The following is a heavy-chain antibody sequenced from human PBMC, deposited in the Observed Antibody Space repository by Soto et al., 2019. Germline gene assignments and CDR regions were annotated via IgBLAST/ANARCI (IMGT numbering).Heavy chain of an antibody. Sequence: EVQLVESGGGLVQPGGSLRLSCAASGFTVSNNCMSWVRQAPGKGLEWVSVIYSGGNADYADSVKGRFTISRDNSKNILYLQMNSLRAEDAAVYYCASVPSAWRNAFDLWGQGTMVTVSS. V-gene: IGHV3-66*01. CDR3: ASVPSAWRNAFDL. D-gene: IGHD3-3*01. CDR2: IYSGGNA. J-gene: IGHJ3*01. CDR1: GFTVSNNC.